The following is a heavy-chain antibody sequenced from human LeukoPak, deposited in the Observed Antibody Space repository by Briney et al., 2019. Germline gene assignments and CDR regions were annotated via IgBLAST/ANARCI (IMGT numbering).Heavy chain of an antibody. CDR2: INHSGST. CDR1: GGSISSSSCY. V-gene: IGHV4-39*07. J-gene: IGHJ4*02. CDR3: ARSRYYYNLDY. D-gene: IGHD3-10*01. Sequence: SETLSLTCTVSGGSISSSSCYWSWIRQPPGKGLEWIGEINHSGSTNYNPSLKSRVTISIDTSKDQFSLKLSSVTAADTAVYYCARSRYYYNLDYWGQGTLVTVSS.